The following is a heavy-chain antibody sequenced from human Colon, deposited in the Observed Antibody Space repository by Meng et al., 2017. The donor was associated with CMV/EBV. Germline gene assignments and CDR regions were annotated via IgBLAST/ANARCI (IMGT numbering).Heavy chain of an antibody. CDR1: GFTFSSYW. CDR2: INSDGSST. CDR3: AREGGGTIAPRDLDY. Sequence: GESLKISCAASGFTFSSYWMHWLRQAPGKGLVWVSRINSDGSSTSYADSVKGRFTISRDNAKNTLYLQMNSLRAEDTAVYYCAREGGGTIAPRDLDYWGQGTLVTVSS. V-gene: IGHV3-74*01. D-gene: IGHD6-6*01. J-gene: IGHJ4*02.